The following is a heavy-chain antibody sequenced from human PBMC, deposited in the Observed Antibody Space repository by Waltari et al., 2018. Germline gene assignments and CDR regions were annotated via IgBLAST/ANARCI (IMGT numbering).Heavy chain of an antibody. J-gene: IGHJ4*02. CDR2: INVKSGGT. Sequence: QVQLVQSGVAVEKPGASVRVSCKASGYTLTGSYMHWVRQAPGQGLEWMGWINVKSGGTNYAQKFQGRVTLTRDTSSSTANMDLTRLRSDDTAVYYCARGKINGDDFDYWGQGTLVTVSS. V-gene: IGHV1-2*02. D-gene: IGHD2-8*01. CDR1: GYTLTGSY. CDR3: ARGKINGDDFDY.